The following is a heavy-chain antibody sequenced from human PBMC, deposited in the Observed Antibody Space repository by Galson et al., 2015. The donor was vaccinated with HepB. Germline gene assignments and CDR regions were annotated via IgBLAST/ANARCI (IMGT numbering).Heavy chain of an antibody. Sequence: ETLSLTCTVSGGSISSYYWSWIRQPPGKGLEWIGYIYYSGSTDYNPSLKSRVTISVDTSKNQFSLKLSSVTAADTAVYYCAGGGYDYPKNWGQGTLVTVSS. CDR3: AGGGYDYPKN. CDR1: GGSISSYY. D-gene: IGHD3-16*01. CDR2: IYYSGST. J-gene: IGHJ4*02. V-gene: IGHV4-59*01.